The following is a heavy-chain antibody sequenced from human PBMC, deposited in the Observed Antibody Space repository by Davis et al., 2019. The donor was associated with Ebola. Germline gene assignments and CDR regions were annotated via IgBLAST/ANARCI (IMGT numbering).Heavy chain of an antibody. J-gene: IGHJ3*01. CDR1: GFGFCNHV. D-gene: IGHD6-19*01. V-gene: IGHV3-23*01. CDR2: LGLSADT. CDR3: AKDTSNVWFDV. Sequence: GESLKISCAASGFGFCNHVMTWVRRAWGRGLEWVWTLGLSADTYYADCVKGRFTISRDNSKNTLHLQMNSLRVEDTAIYYCAKDTSNVWFDVWGQGTLVTVAS.